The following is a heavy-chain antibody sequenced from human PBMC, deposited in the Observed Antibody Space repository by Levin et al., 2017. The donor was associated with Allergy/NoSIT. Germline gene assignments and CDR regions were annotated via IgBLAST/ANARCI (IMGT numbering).Heavy chain of an antibody. CDR2: ISGSSSYT. CDR1: GFTFSDYY. V-gene: IGHV3-11*05. D-gene: IGHD2-15*01. CDR3: ARDKYCSGNNCPQDY. Sequence: GGSLRLSCAASGFTFSDYYMSWIRQTPGKGLEWVSHISGSSSYTKYADSVKGRFSISRDNAKNSVFLELNSLRAEDTAVYFCARDKYCSGNNCPQDYWGQGTLVTVSS. J-gene: IGHJ4*02.